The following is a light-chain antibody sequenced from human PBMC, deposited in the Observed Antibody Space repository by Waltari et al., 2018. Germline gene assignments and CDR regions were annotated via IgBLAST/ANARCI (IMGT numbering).Light chain of an antibody. CDR1: QSMTNW. V-gene: IGKV1-5*03. Sequence: DIQMTQSPSTLSASVGDRVTITCRASQSMTNWLAWYQQKPGKAPKLLIYRASNVESGVPSRCSGSGSGTEFTLTISSLQPDDFATYYCQQYDNYWTFGQGTKVEIK. J-gene: IGKJ1*01. CDR2: RAS. CDR3: QQYDNYWT.